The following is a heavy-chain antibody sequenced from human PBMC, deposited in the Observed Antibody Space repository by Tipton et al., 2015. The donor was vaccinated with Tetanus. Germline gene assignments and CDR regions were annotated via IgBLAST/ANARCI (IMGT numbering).Heavy chain of an antibody. CDR2: IDPNSGDT. V-gene: IGHV1-2*02. Sequence: QLVQSGAELKKPGASVKVSCTASGYIFTGYYMYWVRQAPGQGLEWVGWIDPNSGDTIYAQNFQGRVTMTRDTSISTVYMELRRLRSDDTAVYYCARDRGDYIYYGMDVWGPGTTVTVSS. CDR1: GYIFTGYY. CDR3: ARDRGDYIYYGMDV. J-gene: IGHJ6*02. D-gene: IGHD3-22*01.